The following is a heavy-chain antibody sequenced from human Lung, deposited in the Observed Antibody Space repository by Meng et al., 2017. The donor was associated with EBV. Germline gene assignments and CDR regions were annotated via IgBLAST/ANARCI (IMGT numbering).Heavy chain of an antibody. CDR3: AKRRVAVAGDFDY. V-gene: IGHV3-23*04. CDR1: GFIFDNYA. CDR2: FSGGGGST. J-gene: IGHJ4*02. Sequence: EVHLVESXXGLIQXGGSLRLSCAASGFIFDNYAMSWVRQAPGKGLEWVSTFSGGGGSTYYADSVRGRFTISRDNSKNTVYLQMNSLRAEDTAIYYCAKRRVAVAGDFDYWGQGTLVTVSS. D-gene: IGHD6-19*01.